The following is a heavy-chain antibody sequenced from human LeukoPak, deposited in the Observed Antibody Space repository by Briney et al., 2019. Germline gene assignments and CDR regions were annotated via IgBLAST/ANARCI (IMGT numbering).Heavy chain of an antibody. CDR3: AGVGCSGGSCYPPYWFDP. D-gene: IGHD2-15*01. CDR2: IIPILGIA. J-gene: IGHJ5*02. V-gene: IGHV1-69*04. Sequence: ASVEVSCKASGGTFSSYAISWVRQAPGRRVEWRGRIIPILGIANYAQKFQGRVTITADKSTRTAYMELSSLRSEDTAVYYCAGVGCSGGSCYPPYWFDPWGEGTLVTVSS. CDR1: GGTFSSYA.